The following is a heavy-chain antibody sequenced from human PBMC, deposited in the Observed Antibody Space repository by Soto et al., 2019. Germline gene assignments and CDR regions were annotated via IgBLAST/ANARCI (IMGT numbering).Heavy chain of an antibody. Sequence: QVQLQQWGAGLLKPSETLSLTCAVNGGSLTGYYWSWIRQPPGKGLEWIGEIKDGGVTNYSPSLKRRVTMSADTSTHQFSLHLNSVTAADTAVYYCARGQEGVVATHWDQGTLVTVSS. J-gene: IGHJ4*02. V-gene: IGHV4-34*01. CDR3: ARGQEGVVATH. CDR1: GGSLTGYY. CDR2: IKDGGVT. D-gene: IGHD5-12*01.